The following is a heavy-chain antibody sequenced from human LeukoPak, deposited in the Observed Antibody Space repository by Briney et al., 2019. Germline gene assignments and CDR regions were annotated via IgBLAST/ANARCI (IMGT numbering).Heavy chain of an antibody. CDR2: ITGYGAT. CDR1: GFTFSNFA. CDR3: AKGVAVASPYYFDY. D-gene: IGHD6-19*01. Sequence: GGSLRLSCAASGFTFSNFAMMWVRQAPGTGLQWVSTITGYGATFYADSVRGRFTIFRDTSMNTLFLQMNSLRAEDTAVYYCAKGVAVASPYYFDYWGQGTLVTVSS. J-gene: IGHJ4*02. V-gene: IGHV3-23*01.